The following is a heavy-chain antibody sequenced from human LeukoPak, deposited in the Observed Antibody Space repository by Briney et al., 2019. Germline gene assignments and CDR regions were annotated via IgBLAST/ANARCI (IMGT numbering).Heavy chain of an antibody. Sequence: ASVKVSCKASGYTFTTYDINWVRQATGQGLEWMGWMNPNSGNTGYAQKFQGRVTITRNTSISTAYMEVSSLRSEDTAVYYCARGPNAGRGGYSGYELYYYYMDVWGKGTTVTVSS. V-gene: IGHV1-8*03. CDR3: ARGPNAGRGGYSGYELYYYYMDV. CDR1: GYTFTTYD. D-gene: IGHD5-12*01. CDR2: MNPNSGNT. J-gene: IGHJ6*03.